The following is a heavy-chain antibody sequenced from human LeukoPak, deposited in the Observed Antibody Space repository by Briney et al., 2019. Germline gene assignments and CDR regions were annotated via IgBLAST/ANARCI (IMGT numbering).Heavy chain of an antibody. CDR3: ARRSGGATWFDP. CDR1: GGSFSGYY. D-gene: IGHD1-26*01. J-gene: IGHJ5*02. CDR2: INHSGST. V-gene: IGHV4-34*01. Sequence: SETLSLTCAVYGGSFSGYYWSWIRQPPGKGLEWIGEINHSGSTNYNPSLKSRVTISVDTSKNQFSLKLSSVTAADTAVYYCARRSGGATWFDPWGQGTLVTVSS.